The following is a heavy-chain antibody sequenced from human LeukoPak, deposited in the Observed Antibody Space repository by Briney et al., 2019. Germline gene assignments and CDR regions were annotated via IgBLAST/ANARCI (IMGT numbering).Heavy chain of an antibody. CDR1: EFTISRYW. J-gene: IGHJ3*02. Sequence: PGGSLRLSCAAFEFTISRYWMHWVRQAPGKGLVWVSNINNDGSITTYADSVKGRFTISRDNVKNTLFLQMNSLGAEDTALYYCARGWNTTPRSGFDIWGLGTMVTVSS. CDR2: INNDGSIT. D-gene: IGHD1/OR15-1a*01. CDR3: ARGWNTTPRSGFDI. V-gene: IGHV3-74*01.